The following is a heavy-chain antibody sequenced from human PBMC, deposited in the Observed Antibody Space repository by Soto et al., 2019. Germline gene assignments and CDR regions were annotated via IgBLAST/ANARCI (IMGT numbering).Heavy chain of an antibody. CDR3: HIAAAGSLAFDI. J-gene: IGHJ3*02. Sequence: PGGSLRLSCAASGFTFSSYAMHWVRHAPGKGLEYVSAISSNGGSTYYANSVKGRFTISRDNSKNTLYLQMGSLRAEDMAVYYCHIAAAGSLAFDIWGQGTMVTVSS. V-gene: IGHV3-64*01. CDR2: ISSNGGST. CDR1: GFTFSSYA. D-gene: IGHD6-13*01.